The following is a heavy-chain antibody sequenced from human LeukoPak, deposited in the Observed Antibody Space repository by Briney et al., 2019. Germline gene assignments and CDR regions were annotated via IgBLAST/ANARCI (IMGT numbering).Heavy chain of an antibody. J-gene: IGHJ3*02. CDR3: ATADFGVGRPEDAFDI. Sequence: GGSLRLSCAASGFTFSDYYMSWIRKAPGKGLEWVSYISWSGSTIYYADSVKGRFTISRDNAKNSLYLQMNSLRAEDTAVYYCATADFGVGRPEDAFDIWGQGTMVTVSS. V-gene: IGHV3-11*04. D-gene: IGHD3-3*01. CDR1: GFTFSDYY. CDR2: ISWSGSTI.